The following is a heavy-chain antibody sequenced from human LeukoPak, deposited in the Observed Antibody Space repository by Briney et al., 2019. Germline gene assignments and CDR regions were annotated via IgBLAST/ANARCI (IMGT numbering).Heavy chain of an antibody. CDR2: IRSKANSYAT. Sequence: PGGSLRLSCAASGFTFSGSAIHWVRQASGKGLEWIGRIRSKANSYATAYAALVKGKFTISRDDSKNTAYLQMNSLKTEDTAVYYCTRAPGGNEAFDIWGQGTMVTVSS. D-gene: IGHD4-23*01. J-gene: IGHJ3*02. V-gene: IGHV3-73*01. CDR3: TRAPGGNEAFDI. CDR1: GFTFSGSA.